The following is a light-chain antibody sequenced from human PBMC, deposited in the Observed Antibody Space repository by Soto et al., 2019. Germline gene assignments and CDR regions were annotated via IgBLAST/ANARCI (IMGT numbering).Light chain of an antibody. CDR1: QTISDTF. Sequence: EIVLTQSPSTLSLSPGERATLSCRASQTISDTFLAWYQQKPGQAPRLLIYGASSRATDIPDRFSGTGSGTDFTLTIDRLEPEDFAVYYCQQFGVSPTFGGGTKVEIK. V-gene: IGKV3-20*01. CDR3: QQFGVSPT. J-gene: IGKJ4*01. CDR2: GAS.